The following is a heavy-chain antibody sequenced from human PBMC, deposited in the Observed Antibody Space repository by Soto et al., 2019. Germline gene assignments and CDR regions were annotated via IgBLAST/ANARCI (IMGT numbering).Heavy chain of an antibody. D-gene: IGHD6-19*01. V-gene: IGHV4-61*03. Sequence: SETLSLTCTVSGSSVSSDNYYWSWFRQHPGKGLEWIGHIFYSGSTNYNPSLKSRVTISVDTSKNHFSLKLSSVTAADTAVYYCARDRGIAVSGTLDYWGQGALVTVS. CDR2: IFYSGST. CDR1: GSSVSSDNYY. J-gene: IGHJ4*02. CDR3: ARDRGIAVSGTLDY.